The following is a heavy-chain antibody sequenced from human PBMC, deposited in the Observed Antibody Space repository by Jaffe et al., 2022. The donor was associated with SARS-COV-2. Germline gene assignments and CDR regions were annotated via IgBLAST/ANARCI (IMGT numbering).Heavy chain of an antibody. J-gene: IGHJ3*02. CDR1: GFTFSSYA. CDR3: ARYQLLHTDAFDI. V-gene: IGHV3-30*04. D-gene: IGHD2-2*01. Sequence: QVQLVESGGGVVQPGRSLRLSCAASGFTFSSYAMHWVRQAPGKGLEWVAVISYDGSNKYYADSVKGRFTISRDNSKNTLYLQMNSLRAEDTAVYYCARYQLLHTDAFDIWGQGTMVTVSS. CDR2: ISYDGSNK.